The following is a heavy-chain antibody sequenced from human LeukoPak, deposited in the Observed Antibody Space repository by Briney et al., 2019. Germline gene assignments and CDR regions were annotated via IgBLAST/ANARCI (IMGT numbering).Heavy chain of an antibody. Sequence: GGSPRLSCAASRFTFSSYPMHWVRQAPGKGLEWVAVISYDGSNKYYADSVKGRFTISRDNSKNTLYLQMNSLRAEDTAIYYCARGRTLRDFDYWGQGTLVTVSS. CDR1: RFTFSSYP. J-gene: IGHJ4*02. CDR3: ARGRTLRDFDY. V-gene: IGHV3-30-3*01. CDR2: ISYDGSNK. D-gene: IGHD2-21*02.